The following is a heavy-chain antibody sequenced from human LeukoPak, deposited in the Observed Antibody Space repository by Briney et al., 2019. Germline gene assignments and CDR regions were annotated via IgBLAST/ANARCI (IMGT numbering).Heavy chain of an antibody. D-gene: IGHD3-10*02. CDR1: GFTFSSYA. J-gene: IGHJ4*02. CDR2: ISGGCGST. Sequence: PGGSLRLSCAASGFTFSSYAMSWVRQAPGKGLEWVSAISGGCGSTYYVDSVKGRFTISTDNSKSTLFLQMDSLRAEDTAVYYCAKAARNRRIYDVFDKWGQGALVSVSP. CDR3: AKAARNRRIYDVFDK. V-gene: IGHV3-23*01.